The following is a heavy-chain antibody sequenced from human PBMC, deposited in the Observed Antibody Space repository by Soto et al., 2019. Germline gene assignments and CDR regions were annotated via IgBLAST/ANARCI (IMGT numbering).Heavy chain of an antibody. CDR2: ISSSSSYI. D-gene: IGHD2-2*01. J-gene: IGHJ4*02. CDR3: ARESFPLGDIVVVPAATGNDY. V-gene: IGHV3-21*01. CDR1: GFTFSSYS. Sequence: EVQLVESGGGLVKPGGSLRLSCAASGFTFSSYSMNWVRQAPGKGLEWVSSISSSSSYIYYADSVKGRFTISRDNAKNSLYLQMNSLRAEDTAVYYCARESFPLGDIVVVPAATGNDYWGQGTLVTVSS.